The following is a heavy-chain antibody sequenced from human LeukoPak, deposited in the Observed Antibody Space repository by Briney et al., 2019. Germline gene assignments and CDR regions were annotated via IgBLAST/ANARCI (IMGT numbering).Heavy chain of an antibody. CDR2: INHSGST. V-gene: IGHV4-34*01. CDR3: ARGARYYYDSSGYYLDY. CDR1: GGSFSGYY. D-gene: IGHD3-22*01. J-gene: IGHJ4*02. Sequence: PSETLSLTCAAYGGSFSGYYWSWIRQPPGKGLEWIGEINHSGSTNYNPSLKSRVTISVDTSKNQFSLKLSSVTAADTAVYYCARGARYYYDSSGYYLDYWGQGTLVTVSS.